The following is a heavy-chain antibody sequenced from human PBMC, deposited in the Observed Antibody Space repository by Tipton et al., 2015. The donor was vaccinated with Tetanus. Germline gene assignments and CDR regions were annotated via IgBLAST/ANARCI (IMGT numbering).Heavy chain of an antibody. D-gene: IGHD5-12*01. CDR3: ARANNDYPKKGPFDY. V-gene: IGHV4-59*01. J-gene: IGHJ4*02. CDR1: GVSMTDFY. Sequence: GLVKPSETLSLTCSVSGVSMTDFYWSWIRQPPGKGLEWIAYIFYSGRTQYNPSLKSRVTISVDTSKNQFSLNLRSVITADTAVYYCARANNDYPKKGPFDYWGQGILVTVSS. CDR2: IFYSGRT.